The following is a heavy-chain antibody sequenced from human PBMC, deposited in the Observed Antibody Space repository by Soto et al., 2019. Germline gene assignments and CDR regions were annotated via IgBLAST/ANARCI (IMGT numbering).Heavy chain of an antibody. CDR2: ISYDGSNK. CDR1: GFTFSSYG. V-gene: IGHV3-30*18. D-gene: IGHD3-22*01. CDR3: AKEIGPDYYDSSGYSPMDV. J-gene: IGHJ6*02. Sequence: GGSLRLSCAASGFTFSSYGMHWVRQAPGKGLEWVAVISYDGSNKYYADPVKGRFTISRDNSKNTLYLQMNSLRAEDTAVYYCAKEIGPDYYDSSGYSPMDVWGQGTTVTVSS.